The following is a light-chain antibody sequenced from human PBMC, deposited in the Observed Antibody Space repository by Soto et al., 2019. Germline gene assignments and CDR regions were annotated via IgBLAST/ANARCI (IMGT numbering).Light chain of an antibody. Sequence: QLVLTQSPSASASLGASVKLTCTLSSGHSNYAIAWHQQQPEKGPRYLMKLNSDGSHSKGDEIPDRFSGSSSGAERYLTISSLQSEDEADYYCQTWGTGIHWVFGGGTKVTVL. V-gene: IGLV4-69*01. CDR3: QTWGTGIHWV. CDR2: LNSDGSH. CDR1: SGHSNYA. J-gene: IGLJ3*02.